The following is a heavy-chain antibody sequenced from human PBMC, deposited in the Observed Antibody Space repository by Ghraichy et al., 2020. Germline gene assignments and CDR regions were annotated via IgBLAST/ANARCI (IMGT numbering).Heavy chain of an antibody. V-gene: IGHV3-74*01. CDR2: IHSAGSST. CDR3: ARGGVYSGSSTGLDY. D-gene: IGHD1-26*01. CDR1: GFTFSSYW. J-gene: IGHJ4*02. Sequence: GGSLRLSCAASGFTFSSYWMHWVRHAPGKGLVWVSRIHSAGSSTIYADSVKGRFTISRDNAKNTLYLQMNSLRAEDTAVYYCARGGVYSGSSTGLDYWGQGTLVTVSS.